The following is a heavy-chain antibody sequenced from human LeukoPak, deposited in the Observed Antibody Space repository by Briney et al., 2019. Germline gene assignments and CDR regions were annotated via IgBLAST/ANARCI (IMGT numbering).Heavy chain of an antibody. CDR2: ISAYNGNT. J-gene: IGHJ4*02. Sequence: EASVKVSCKASGYTFTSYGISWVRQAPGQGLEWMGWISAYNGNTNYAQKLQGRVTMTTDTSTSTAYMELRSPRSDDTAVYYCARPSSGYYYWSFDYWGQGTLVTVSS. CDR3: ARPSSGYYYWSFDY. V-gene: IGHV1-18*01. D-gene: IGHD3-22*01. CDR1: GYTFTSYG.